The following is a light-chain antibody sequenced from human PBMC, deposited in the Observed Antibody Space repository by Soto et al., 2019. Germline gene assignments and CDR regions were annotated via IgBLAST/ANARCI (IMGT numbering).Light chain of an antibody. CDR3: QQNYSPLPIT. CDR2: AAS. J-gene: IGKJ5*01. Sequence: QMTQSPSSLSASVGDRFTITCRASQSIANYLNWYQQKPGKAPKLLIYAASTLQSGVPSKFSGSGFGTDFTLTISSLQTEDFATYYCQQNYSPLPITFGQGTRMAIK. CDR1: QSIANY. V-gene: IGKV1-39*01.